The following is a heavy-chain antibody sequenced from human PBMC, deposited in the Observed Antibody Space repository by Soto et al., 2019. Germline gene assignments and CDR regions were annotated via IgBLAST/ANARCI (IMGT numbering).Heavy chain of an antibody. J-gene: IGHJ5*02. D-gene: IGHD2-2*01. CDR3: AKFPLRTDIVVVPAAFWFDP. V-gene: IGHV3-23*01. CDR1: GFTFSSYA. CDR2: ISGSGGST. Sequence: GGSLRLSCAASGFTFSSYAMSWVRQAPGKGLEWVSAISGSGGSTYYADSVKGRFTISRDNSKSTLYLQMNSLRAEDTAVYYCAKFPLRTDIVVVPAAFWFDPWGQGTLVTVSS.